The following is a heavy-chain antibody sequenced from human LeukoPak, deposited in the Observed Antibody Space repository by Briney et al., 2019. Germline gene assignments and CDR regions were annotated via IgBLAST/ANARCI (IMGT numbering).Heavy chain of an antibody. CDR3: AKDTTMSVYYFDY. D-gene: IGHD3-22*01. CDR2: ISYDGSNK. Sequence: PGRSLRLSCAASGFTFSSYGMHWVRQAPGKGLEWVAVISYDGSNKYYADSVKGRFTISRDNSKNTLYLQMNSLRAEDTAVYYCAKDTTMSVYYFDYWGQGTLVTVSS. J-gene: IGHJ4*02. V-gene: IGHV3-30*18. CDR1: GFTFSSYG.